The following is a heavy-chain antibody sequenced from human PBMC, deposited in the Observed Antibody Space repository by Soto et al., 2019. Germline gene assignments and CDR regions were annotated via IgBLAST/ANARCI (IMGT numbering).Heavy chain of an antibody. CDR2: IIPIFGTA. J-gene: IGHJ1*01. Sequence: SVKVSCKASGGTFSSYAISWVRQAPGQGLEWMGGIIPIFGTANYAQKFQGRVTITADESTSTAYMELSSLRSDDTAVYYCARDGPIVVVTANPEDFEHWGQGTLVTVSS. D-gene: IGHD2-21*02. V-gene: IGHV1-69*13. CDR1: GGTFSSYA. CDR3: ARDGPIVVVTANPEDFEH.